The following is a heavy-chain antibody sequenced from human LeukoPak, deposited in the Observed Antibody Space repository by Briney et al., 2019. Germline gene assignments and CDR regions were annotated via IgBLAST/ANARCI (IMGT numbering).Heavy chain of an antibody. CDR2: ISAYNGNT. CDR3: VRTLGIFGVVIAPYFDY. D-gene: IGHD3-3*01. Sequence: GASVKVSCKASGYTFTSYGISWVRQAPGQGLEWMGWISAYNGNTNYAQKLQGRVTMTTDTSTSTAYMELRSLRSDDTAVYYCVRTLGIFGVVIAPYFDYWGQGTLVTVSS. J-gene: IGHJ4*02. CDR1: GYTFTSYG. V-gene: IGHV1-18*01.